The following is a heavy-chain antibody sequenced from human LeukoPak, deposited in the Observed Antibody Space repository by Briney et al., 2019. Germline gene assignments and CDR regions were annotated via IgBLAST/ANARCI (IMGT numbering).Heavy chain of an antibody. CDR3: ASLNTLTIFDY. Sequence: LGGSLRLSCAASGFTFSSYAMSWVRQAPGKGLEWVSAISGSGGSTYYADSVKGRFTISRDNSKNTLYLQMNTLRAEDTAVYYCASLNTLTIFDYWGQGTLVTVSS. CDR1: GFTFSSYA. V-gene: IGHV3-23*01. D-gene: IGHD3-10*01. J-gene: IGHJ4*02. CDR2: ISGSGGST.